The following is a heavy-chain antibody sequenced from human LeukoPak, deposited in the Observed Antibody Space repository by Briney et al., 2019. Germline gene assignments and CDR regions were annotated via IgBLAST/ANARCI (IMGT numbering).Heavy chain of an antibody. CDR1: GGSISSGSYY. CDR2: IYTSGST. CDR3: ARGRHGLQPFDY. V-gene: IGHV4-61*02. D-gene: IGHD4-17*01. Sequence: SETLSPTCTVSGGSISSGSYYWSWIRQPAGKGLEWIGRIYTSGSTNYNPSLKSRVTISVDTSKNQFSLKLSSVTAADTAVYYCARGRHGLQPFDYWGQGTLVTVSS. J-gene: IGHJ4*02.